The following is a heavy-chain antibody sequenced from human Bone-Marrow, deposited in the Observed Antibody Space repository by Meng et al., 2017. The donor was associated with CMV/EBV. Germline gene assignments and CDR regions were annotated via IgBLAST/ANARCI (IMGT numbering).Heavy chain of an antibody. V-gene: IGHV1-2*02. J-gene: IGHJ4*02. CDR2: INPNSGGT. D-gene: IGHD6-19*01. CDR3: ARVKEDSSGWYPLDY. CDR1: GGTFSSYA. Sequence: ASVKVSCKASGGTFSSYAISWVRQAPGHGLEWMGWINPNSGGTNYAQKFQGRVTMTRDTSVSTAYMEMTRLTSADTAVFYCARVKEDSSGWYPLDYWGQGTLVTVSS.